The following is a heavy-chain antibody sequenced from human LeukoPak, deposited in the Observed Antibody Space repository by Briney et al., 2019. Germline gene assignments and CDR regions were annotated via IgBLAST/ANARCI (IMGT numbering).Heavy chain of an antibody. Sequence: ASVKVSCKASGYTFTSYGISWVRQAPGQGLEWMGWISAYNGNTNYAQKLQGRFTMTTDTSTSTAYMELRSLRSDDTAVYYCARGLISVIPYYFDYWGQGTLVTVSS. D-gene: IGHD2-21*01. CDR1: GYTFTSYG. V-gene: IGHV1-18*01. CDR2: ISAYNGNT. CDR3: ARGLISVIPYYFDY. J-gene: IGHJ4*02.